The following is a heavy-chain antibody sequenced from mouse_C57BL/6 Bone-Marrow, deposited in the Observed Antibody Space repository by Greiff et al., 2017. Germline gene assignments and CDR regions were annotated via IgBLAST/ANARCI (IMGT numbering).Heavy chain of an antibody. CDR2: IDPSDSET. CDR1: GYTFTSYW. Sequence: QVQLQQPGAELVRPGSSVKLSCKASGYTFTSYWMHWVKQRPIQGLEWIGNIDPSDSETHYNQKFKDKATLTADKSSSTAYMQLSSLASEDSAVYYCARAGLDDCCAMDYWGQGTSVTVSS. D-gene: IGHD2-2*01. CDR3: ARAGLDDCCAMDY. J-gene: IGHJ4*01. V-gene: IGHV1-52*01.